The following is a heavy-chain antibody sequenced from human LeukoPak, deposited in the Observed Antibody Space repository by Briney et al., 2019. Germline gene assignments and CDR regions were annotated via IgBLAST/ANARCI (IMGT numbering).Heavy chain of an antibody. D-gene: IGHD3-22*01. J-gene: IGHJ4*02. V-gene: IGHV4-30-4*07. Sequence: PSGTLSLTCAVSGGSISSGGYSWSWIRQPPGKGLEWIGYIYYSGSTYYNPSLKSRVTISVDTSKNQFSLKLSSVTAADTAVYYCARLISDYYDSSGYYFDYWGQGTLVTVSS. CDR1: GGSISSGGYS. CDR2: IYYSGST. CDR3: ARLISDYYDSSGYYFDY.